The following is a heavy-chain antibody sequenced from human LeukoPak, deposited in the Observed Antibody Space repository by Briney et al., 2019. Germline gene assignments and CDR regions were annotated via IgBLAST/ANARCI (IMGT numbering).Heavy chain of an antibody. CDR1: GYTLTELS. J-gene: IGHJ4*02. Sequence: ASVKVSCKVSGYTLTELSMHWVRQAPGKGLEWMGGFDPEDGETIYAQKFQSRVTMTEDTSTDTAYMELSSLRSEDTAVYYCATGRLSLRYFDWYNYWGQGTLVTVSS. CDR3: ATGRLSLRYFDWYNY. V-gene: IGHV1-24*01. D-gene: IGHD3-9*01. CDR2: FDPEDGET.